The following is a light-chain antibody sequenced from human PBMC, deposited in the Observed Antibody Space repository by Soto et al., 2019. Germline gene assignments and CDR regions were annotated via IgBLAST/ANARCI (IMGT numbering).Light chain of an antibody. CDR1: QSISIW. Sequence: DIQMTQSPSTLSASVGDTVTITCRASQSISIWLAWYQQKPGKAPNLLIYRASNFESGVPSRFSGSGSGTEFTLTISSQQPDDFATYYCQQCYSYPWTFGQGTKVEIK. CDR3: QQCYSYPWT. CDR2: RAS. J-gene: IGKJ1*01. V-gene: IGKV1-5*03.